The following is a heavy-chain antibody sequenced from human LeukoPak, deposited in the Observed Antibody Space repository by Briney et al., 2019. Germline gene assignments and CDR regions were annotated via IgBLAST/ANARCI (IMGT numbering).Heavy chain of an antibody. J-gene: IGHJ1*01. Sequence: GRSLRLSCAASGFTFSSYAMHWVRQAPGKGLEWVAVISYDGSNKYYADSVKGRFTIFRDNAKNSLYLQMNSLRAEDTAVYYCARVPMIAARPRYFQHWGQGTLVTVSS. V-gene: IGHV3-30-3*01. CDR1: GFTFSSYA. CDR3: ARVPMIAARPRYFQH. CDR2: ISYDGSNK. D-gene: IGHD6-6*01.